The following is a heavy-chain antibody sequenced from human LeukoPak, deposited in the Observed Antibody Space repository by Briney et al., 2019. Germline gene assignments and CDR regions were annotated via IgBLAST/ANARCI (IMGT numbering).Heavy chain of an antibody. Sequence: SETLSLTRAVYGGSFSGYYWSWIRQPPGKGLEWIGEFNHSGSTNYNPSLKSRVTISVDTSKNQFSLKLSSVTAADTAVYYCARQRLGNFWGVYVTFDYGAQETLVPV. CDR3: ARQRLGNFWGVYVTFDY. CDR2: FNHSGST. CDR1: GGSFSGYY. D-gene: IGHD3-3*01. V-gene: IGHV4-34*01. J-gene: IGHJ4*02.